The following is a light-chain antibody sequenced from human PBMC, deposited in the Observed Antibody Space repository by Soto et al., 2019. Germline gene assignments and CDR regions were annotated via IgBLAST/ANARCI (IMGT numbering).Light chain of an antibody. CDR1: QSISSW. Sequence: DLQMTQSPSTLSASVGDRVTITCRASQSISSWLAWYQQKPGKAPKLLIYKASSLESGVPSRFSGSESGTEFTLNISSLQPDDFANYYCQQYYSYPLTFGGGTKVEIK. CDR2: KAS. V-gene: IGKV1-5*03. J-gene: IGKJ4*01. CDR3: QQYYSYPLT.